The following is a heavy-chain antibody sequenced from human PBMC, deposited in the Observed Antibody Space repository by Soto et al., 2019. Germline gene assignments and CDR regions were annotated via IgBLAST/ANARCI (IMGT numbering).Heavy chain of an antibody. CDR3: ASSSGGGYYYYGMDV. J-gene: IGHJ6*02. Sequence: CGPTHGNPTRTLALTCTFSGFSLITSGMSVSWMRKHQGKALEWLALIDWDDDKYYSTSLKTRLTISKDTSKNQVVLTMTNMDPVDTATYYCASSSGGGYYYYGMDVWGQGTPVTVSS. CDR1: GFSLITSGMS. D-gene: IGHD6-19*01. CDR2: IDWDDDK. V-gene: IGHV2-70*01.